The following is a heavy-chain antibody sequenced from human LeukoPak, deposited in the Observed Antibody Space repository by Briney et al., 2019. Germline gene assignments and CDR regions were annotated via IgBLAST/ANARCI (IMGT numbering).Heavy chain of an antibody. Sequence: GGSLRLSCAASGFTFSGSAMHWVRQASGKGLEWVGRIRSKANSYATAYAASVKGRFTISRDDSKNTAYLQMNSLKTEDTAVYYCTSPTAMVFKGNDYWGQGTLVTVSS. CDR2: IRSKANSYAT. J-gene: IGHJ4*02. CDR1: GFTFSGSA. CDR3: TSPTAMVFKGNDY. D-gene: IGHD5-18*01. V-gene: IGHV3-73*01.